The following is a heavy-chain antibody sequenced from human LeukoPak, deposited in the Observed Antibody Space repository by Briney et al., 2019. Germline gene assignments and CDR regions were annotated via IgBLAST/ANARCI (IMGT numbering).Heavy chain of an antibody. CDR1: GYSISSGYY. CDR2: IYHSGST. Sequence: SETLSLTCTVSGYSISSGYYWGWIRQPPGKGLEWIGSIYHSGSTYYNPSLKSRVTISVDTSKNQFSLKLSSVTAADTAVYYCARRRIQLWHFDYWGQGTLVTVSS. V-gene: IGHV4-38-2*02. CDR3: ARRRIQLWHFDY. J-gene: IGHJ4*02. D-gene: IGHD5-18*01.